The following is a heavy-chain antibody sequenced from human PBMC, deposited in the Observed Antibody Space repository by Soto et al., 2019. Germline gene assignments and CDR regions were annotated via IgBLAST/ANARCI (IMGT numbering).Heavy chain of an antibody. J-gene: IGHJ5*02. D-gene: IGHD6-13*01. CDR3: ARDYSSSWYRWFNP. Sequence: QVQLVQSGAEVKKPGASVKVSCKASGYTFTTYGISWVRQAPGQGLEWMGWISAYNGNTNYAQKVQGRVTMTTDTSTTTAYMELRSLRSDDTAVYYCARDYSSSWYRWFNPWGQGTLVTVSS. CDR1: GYTFTTYG. V-gene: IGHV1-18*01. CDR2: ISAYNGNT.